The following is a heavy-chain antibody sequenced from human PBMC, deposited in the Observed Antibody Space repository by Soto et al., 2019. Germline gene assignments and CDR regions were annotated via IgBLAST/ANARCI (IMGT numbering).Heavy chain of an antibody. CDR2: IYYSGST. J-gene: IGHJ4*02. Sequence: SETLSLTCTVSGGSISSSSYYWGWIRQPPGKGLGWIGSIYYSGSTYYNPSLKSRVTISVDTSKNQFSLKLSSVTAADTAVYYCASNIQISGFIFDYWGQGTLVTVSS. CDR1: GGSISSSSYY. CDR3: ASNIQISGFIFDY. D-gene: IGHD3-22*01. V-gene: IGHV4-39*01.